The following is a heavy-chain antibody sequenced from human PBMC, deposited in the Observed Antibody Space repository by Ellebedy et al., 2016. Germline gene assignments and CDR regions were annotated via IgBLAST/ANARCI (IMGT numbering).Heavy chain of an antibody. V-gene: IGHV3-33*01. CDR1: GFTFSDYF. Sequence: GGSLRLXCEASGFTFSDYFMHWVRQAPGKGLEWVAVIWNDGSNKDYAASVKGRFTISRDDSKNTLYLQMNSLRGEDTAVYYCARPDSEDNYMDVWGKGTTVIVSS. CDR3: ARPDSEDNYMDV. CDR2: IWNDGSNK. J-gene: IGHJ6*03.